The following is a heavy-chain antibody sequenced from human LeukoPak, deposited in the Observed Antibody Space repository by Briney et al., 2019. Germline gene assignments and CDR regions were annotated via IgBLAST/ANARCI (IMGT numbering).Heavy chain of an antibody. CDR3: ARERMYSGSGSTYPYYDY. V-gene: IGHV3-7*01. CDR2: IKPDGSEK. D-gene: IGHD3-10*01. J-gene: IGHJ4*02. CDR1: GFTFSTYW. Sequence: GGSLRLSCAASGFTFSTYWMTWVRQSPGKGLEWVANIKPDGSEKYLVDSVKGRFTISRDNAKNALYLEMNSLRAEDTAEYFCARERMYSGSGSTYPYYDYWGQGTLVTVSS.